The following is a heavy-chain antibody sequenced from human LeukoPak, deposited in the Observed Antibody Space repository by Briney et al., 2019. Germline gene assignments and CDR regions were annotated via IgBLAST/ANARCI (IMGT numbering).Heavy chain of an antibody. CDR2: INHSGST. J-gene: IGHJ4*02. CDR3: ARHKRYFDWLFLGYYFDY. D-gene: IGHD3-9*01. V-gene: IGHV4-4*02. CDR1: GGSISSSNW. Sequence: TSETLSLTCAVSGGSISSSNWWSWVRQPPGKGLEWIGEINHSGSTNYNPSLKSRVTISVDTSKNQFSLKLSSVTAADTAVYYCARHKRYFDWLFLGYYFDYWGQGTLVTVSS.